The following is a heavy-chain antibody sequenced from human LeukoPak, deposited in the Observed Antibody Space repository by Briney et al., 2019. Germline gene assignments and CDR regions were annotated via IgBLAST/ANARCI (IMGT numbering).Heavy chain of an antibody. CDR3: AKYPGVGPKYYYYGMDV. D-gene: IGHD1-26*01. CDR1: GFTFSSYA. J-gene: IGHJ6*02. Sequence: PGGSLRLSCAASGFTFSSYAMNWVRQAPGKGLEWVSAISGSGGSTYYADSVKGRFTISRDNSKNTLYLQMNSLRAEDTAVYYCAKYPGVGPKYYYYGMDVWGQGTTVTVSS. CDR2: ISGSGGST. V-gene: IGHV3-23*01.